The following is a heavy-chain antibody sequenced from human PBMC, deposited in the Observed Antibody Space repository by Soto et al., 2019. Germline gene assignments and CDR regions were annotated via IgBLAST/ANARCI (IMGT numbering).Heavy chain of an antibody. CDR1: GGTFSSYA. CDR3: ARDGESRGYSYGNFDY. D-gene: IGHD5-18*01. V-gene: IGHV1-69*01. CDR2: FIPILGTA. Sequence: QVQLVQSGAEVKKPGSSVKVSCKASGGTFSSYAISWGRQAPGQGLEWMGGFIPILGTANYAQKFQGRVTSTADESTSTAYMELSSLRSEDTAVYYCARDGESRGYSYGNFDYWGQGTLVTVSS. J-gene: IGHJ4*02.